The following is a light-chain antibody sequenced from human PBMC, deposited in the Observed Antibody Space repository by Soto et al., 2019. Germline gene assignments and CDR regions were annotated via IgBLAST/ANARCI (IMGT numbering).Light chain of an antibody. CDR2: EAS. Sequence: DIQMTQSPSTLSASVGDRVTITFLASQTINRWLAWHQQKPGKAPKLLIYEASNLETGVPSRFGGSGSGTEFTLIISSLQPDDFATYYCQQYDSYPWTFGQGTKVDIK. V-gene: IGKV1-5*03. J-gene: IGKJ1*01. CDR3: QQYDSYPWT. CDR1: QTINRW.